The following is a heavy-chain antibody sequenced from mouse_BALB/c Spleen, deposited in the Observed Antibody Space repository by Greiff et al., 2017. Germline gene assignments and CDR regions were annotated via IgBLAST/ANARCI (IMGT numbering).Heavy chain of an antibody. J-gene: IGHJ4*01. V-gene: IGHV2-4-1*01. D-gene: IGHD2-4*01. Sequence: QVHVKQSGPGLVQPSQSLSITCTVSGFSLTSYGVHWVRQSPGKGLEWLGVIWSGGSTDYNAAFISRLSISKDNSKSQVFFKMNSLQADDTAIYYCARNPNYDYHYAMDYWGQGTSVTVSS. CDR3: ARNPNYDYHYAMDY. CDR2: IWSGGST. CDR1: GFSLTSYG.